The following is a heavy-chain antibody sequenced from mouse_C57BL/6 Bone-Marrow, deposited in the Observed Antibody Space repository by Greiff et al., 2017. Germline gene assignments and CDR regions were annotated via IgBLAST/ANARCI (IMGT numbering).Heavy chain of an antibody. J-gene: IGHJ4*01. Sequence: VQVVESGAELVRPGASVKLSCTASGFNIKDDYMHWVKQRPEQGLEWIGWIYPRDGSTKYNEKFKGKATLTVDTSSSTAYMELHSLTSEDSAVYFCARRGYYYGSSYAMDYWGQGTSVTVSS. CDR2: IYPRDGST. CDR1: GFNIKDDY. V-gene: IGHV1-85*01. CDR3: ARRGYYYGSSYAMDY. D-gene: IGHD1-1*01.